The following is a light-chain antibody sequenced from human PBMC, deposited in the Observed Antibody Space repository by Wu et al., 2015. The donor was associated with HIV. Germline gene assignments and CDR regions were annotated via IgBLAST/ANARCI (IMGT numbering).Light chain of an antibody. CDR1: QRLSSRS. Sequence: EIVLRQFPSTQSLSPGERALFSCRASQRLSSRSLAWYQQERGQPPRLLISGASIRATGIPDKFSGAGAGTDFSLIISGLEPEDSAVYYCQQYGDSPITFGQGTRLEIK. J-gene: IGKJ5*01. CDR2: GAS. V-gene: IGKV3-20*01. CDR3: QQYGDSPIT.